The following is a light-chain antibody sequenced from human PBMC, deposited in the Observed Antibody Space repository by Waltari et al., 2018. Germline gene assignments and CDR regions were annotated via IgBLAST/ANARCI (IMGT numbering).Light chain of an antibody. Sequence: IVLTQSPDSLAVARGDRATSSCDASQRRTSNNKDYLAWYQQRPGQPPKLLISSAYKRQSGLPDRFRGSGSGAHFTLTISSRQADDVAVYFCQQYYSKTFGQGTKVEIK. V-gene: IGKV4-1*01. CDR1: QRRTSNNKDY. CDR2: SAY. J-gene: IGKJ1*01. CDR3: QQYYSKT.